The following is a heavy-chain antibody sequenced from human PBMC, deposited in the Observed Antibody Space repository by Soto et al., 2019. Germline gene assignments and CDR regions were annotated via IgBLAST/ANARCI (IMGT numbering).Heavy chain of an antibody. J-gene: IGHJ6*03. V-gene: IGHV3-48*01. CDR1: GFTFSSYS. D-gene: IGHD6-13*01. Sequence: GGSLRRSCVASGFTFSSYSMNWVRQAPGKGLEWVSYISSSSTIYYADSVKGRFTISRDNAKNSLYLQMNSLRAEDTAVYYCARDRWYSSSWYGYYYMDVWGKGTTVTVSS. CDR3: ARDRWYSSSWYGYYYMDV. CDR2: ISSSSTI.